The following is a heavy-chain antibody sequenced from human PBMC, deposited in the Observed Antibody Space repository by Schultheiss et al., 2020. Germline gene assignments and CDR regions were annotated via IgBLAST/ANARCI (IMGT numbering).Heavy chain of an antibody. D-gene: IGHD3-16*01. Sequence: SQTLSLTCAVYGGSFSGYYWSWIRQPPGKGLEWIGEINHSGSTNYNPSLKSRVTISVDTSKNQFSLKLNSVTAADTAVYYCARADGGYWGQGTLVTVSS. J-gene: IGHJ4*02. V-gene: IGHV4-34*09. CDR3: ARADGGY. CDR2: INHSGST. CDR1: GGSFSGYY.